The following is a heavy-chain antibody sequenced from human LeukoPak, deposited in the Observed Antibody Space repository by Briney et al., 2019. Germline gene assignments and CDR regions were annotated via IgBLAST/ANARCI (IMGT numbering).Heavy chain of an antibody. J-gene: IGHJ4*02. Sequence: ASVKVSCKASGYTFTGYYMHWVRQAPGQGLEWKGGINPNSGGTNYAQKFQGRVTMTRDTSISTAYMELSRLRSDGTAVYYCARDLVRTITMVRGVIIRLPDYCGQGTLVTVSS. CDR2: INPNSGGT. D-gene: IGHD3-10*01. CDR1: GYTFTGYY. CDR3: ARDLVRTITMVRGVIIRLPDY. V-gene: IGHV1-2*02.